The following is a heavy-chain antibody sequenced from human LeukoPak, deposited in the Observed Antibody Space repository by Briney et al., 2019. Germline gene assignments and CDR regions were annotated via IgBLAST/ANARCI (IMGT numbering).Heavy chain of an antibody. Sequence: QSGGSLRLSCAASGFTFSSYWMSWVRQAPGKRLEWVANIKQDGSEKYYVDSVKGRFTISRDNAKNSLYLQMNSLRAEDTAVYYCAKVGQMGATWAVLFDYWGQGILVTVSS. V-gene: IGHV3-7*01. J-gene: IGHJ4*02. CDR3: AKVGQMGATWAVLFDY. D-gene: IGHD1-26*01. CDR1: GFTFSSYW. CDR2: IKQDGSEK.